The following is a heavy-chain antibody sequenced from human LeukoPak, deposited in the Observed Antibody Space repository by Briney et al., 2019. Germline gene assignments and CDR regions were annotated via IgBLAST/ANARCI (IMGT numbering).Heavy chain of an antibody. V-gene: IGHV4-59*01. CDR2: IYYSGSI. D-gene: IGHD3-22*01. CDR1: GDSISSYY. Sequence: SETLSLTCTVSGDSISSYYWNWIRQPPGKGLEWIGYIYYSGSINYNPSLKSRVTISLDTSKNHFSLKLSSVTAADTAVYYCARDSGAYYDSSGLTAFDIWGQGTMVTASS. CDR3: ARDSGAYYDSSGLTAFDI. J-gene: IGHJ3*02.